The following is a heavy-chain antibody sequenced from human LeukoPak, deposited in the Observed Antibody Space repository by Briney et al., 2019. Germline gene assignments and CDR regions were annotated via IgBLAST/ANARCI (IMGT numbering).Heavy chain of an antibody. V-gene: IGHV4-59*08. D-gene: IGHD3-22*01. Sequence: SETLSLTCTVSGGSTSSYYWSWIRQPPGKGLEWIGYIYYSGSTNYNPSLKSRVTISVDTSKNQFSLKLSSVTAADTAVYYCARRGPMIVVDNAFDIWGQGTMVTVPS. CDR1: GGSTSSYY. CDR2: IYYSGST. CDR3: ARRGPMIVVDNAFDI. J-gene: IGHJ3*02.